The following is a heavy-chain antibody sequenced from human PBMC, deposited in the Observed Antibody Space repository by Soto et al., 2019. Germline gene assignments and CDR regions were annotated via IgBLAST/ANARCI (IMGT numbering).Heavy chain of an antibody. D-gene: IGHD6-19*01. CDR2: IYWDDDK. CDR1: GFSLSTSGVG. J-gene: IGHJ5*02. Sequence: QITLKESGPPLVKPSETLTLTCTFSGFSLSTSGVGVGWIRQPPGKALEWLALIYWDDDKRYSPSLKSRLTITKDTSKNQVVLTMTNMDPVDTATYYCAHKDLAVAGSDWFDPWGQGTLVTVSS. V-gene: IGHV2-5*02. CDR3: AHKDLAVAGSDWFDP.